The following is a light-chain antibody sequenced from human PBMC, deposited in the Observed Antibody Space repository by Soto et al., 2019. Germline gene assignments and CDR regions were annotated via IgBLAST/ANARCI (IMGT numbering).Light chain of an antibody. J-gene: IGKJ1*01. V-gene: IGKV1-5*03. CDR1: QTISSW. CDR3: QQYGSSGT. Sequence: DFHPILFSSTLSGSVGDRLTITCRASQTISSWLAWYQQKPGKAPKLLIYEASTLKSGVPSRFSGSGSGTDFTLTISRLEPEDFAVYYCQQYGSSGTFGQGTKVDIK. CDR2: EAS.